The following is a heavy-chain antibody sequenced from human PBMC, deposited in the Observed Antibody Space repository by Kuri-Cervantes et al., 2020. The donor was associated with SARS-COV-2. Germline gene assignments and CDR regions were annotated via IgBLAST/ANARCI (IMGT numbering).Heavy chain of an antibody. Sequence: ASVKVSCKASGYTFTSYYMHWVRQAPGQGLEWMGWINPNSGGTDYAQKFQGFVTMTRDTSTSTAYMELSRLTSDDTAVYYCAVGRNYGPGPGKESLDYWGQGTLVTVSS. CDR1: GYTFTSYY. V-gene: IGHV1-2*04. D-gene: IGHD3-10*01. CDR3: AVGRNYGPGPGKESLDY. J-gene: IGHJ4*02. CDR2: INPNSGGT.